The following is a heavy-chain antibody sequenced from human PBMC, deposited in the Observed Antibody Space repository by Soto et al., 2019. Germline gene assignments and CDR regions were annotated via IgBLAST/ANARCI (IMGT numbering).Heavy chain of an antibody. J-gene: IGHJ4*02. CDR2: FDPEDGET. CDR1: GYTLTELS. Sequence: GASVKVSCKVSGYTLTELSMHCVRQAPGKGLEWMGGFDPEDGETIYAQKFQGRVTMTEDTSTDTAYMELSSLRSEDTAVYYCATIGDSSGYYPPFGFDYWGQGTLVTVS. D-gene: IGHD3-22*01. CDR3: ATIGDSSGYYPPFGFDY. V-gene: IGHV1-24*01.